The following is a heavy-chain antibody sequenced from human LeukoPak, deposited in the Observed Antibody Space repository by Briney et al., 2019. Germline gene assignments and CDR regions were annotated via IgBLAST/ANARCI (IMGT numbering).Heavy chain of an antibody. J-gene: IGHJ3*02. D-gene: IGHD2-15*01. Sequence: SETLSLTCTVSGGSIISSDYHWGWVHQPPGKGLEWIGTISYSGNTDYNPSLRSRVTISVDTSNNQFSLRLGSVTAADTAVYHCARHCCSGPAKRVFDIWGQGTMVTVSS. CDR2: ISYSGNT. CDR3: ARHCCSGPAKRVFDI. V-gene: IGHV4-39*01. CDR1: GGSIISSDYH.